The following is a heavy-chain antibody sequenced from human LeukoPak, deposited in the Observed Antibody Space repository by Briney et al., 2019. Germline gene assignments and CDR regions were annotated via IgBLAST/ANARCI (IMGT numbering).Heavy chain of an antibody. Sequence: ASVKVSCKPSGYTFTGYYLHWVRQAPGQGLEWMGWVNPSSGGTNYAKRFEGRVTMTRDTSISTAYMELSRLTSDDTAVYYCARARSVTWTFSYFDYWGRGTLVTVSS. V-gene: IGHV1-2*02. J-gene: IGHJ4*02. CDR2: VNPSSGGT. D-gene: IGHD4-17*01. CDR3: ARARSVTWTFSYFDY. CDR1: GYTFTGYY.